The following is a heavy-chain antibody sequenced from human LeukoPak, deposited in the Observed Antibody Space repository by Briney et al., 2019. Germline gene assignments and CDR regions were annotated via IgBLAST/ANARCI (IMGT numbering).Heavy chain of an antibody. V-gene: IGHV1-18*01. Sequence: ASVKVSCKASGYTFTSYGMSWVRQAPGQGLEGMGWISAYNGNTNYSQTLHGSLPIPPHPSTSTAYMELRSLRSDHTAVYCCARDTSQGFVVVPAPYYYYMDVWGKGTTVTVSS. CDR3: ARDTSQGFVVVPAPYYYYMDV. CDR2: ISAYNGNT. CDR1: GYTFTSYG. D-gene: IGHD2-2*01. J-gene: IGHJ6*03.